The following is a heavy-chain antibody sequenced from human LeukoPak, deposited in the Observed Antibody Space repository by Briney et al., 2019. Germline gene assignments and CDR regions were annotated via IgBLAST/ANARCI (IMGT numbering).Heavy chain of an antibody. V-gene: IGHV4-59*05. Sequence: SETLSLTCTVSGGSISSYYWSWIRQPPGKGLEWIGSIYYSGSTYYNPSLKSRVTISVDTSKNQFSLKLSSVTAADTAVYYCARQGYYYDSSGYVPFDYWGQGTLVTVSS. J-gene: IGHJ4*02. D-gene: IGHD3-22*01. CDR1: GGSISSYY. CDR3: ARQGYYYDSSGYVPFDY. CDR2: IYYSGST.